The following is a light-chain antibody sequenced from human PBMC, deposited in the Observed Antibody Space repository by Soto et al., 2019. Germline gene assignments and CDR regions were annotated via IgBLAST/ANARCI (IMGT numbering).Light chain of an antibody. CDR1: KYDIGAYNF. V-gene: IGLV2-14*01. CDR2: EVS. CDR3: SSYSSSSIPYV. J-gene: IGLJ1*01. Sequence: QSVLTQPASVSGSPGQSITISCTGTKYDIGAYNFVSWYQQHPGKAPELMIYEVSNRPSGVSNRFSGSKSGSTASLTISGLQTEDEADYHCSSYSSSSIPYVFGTGTKVTVL.